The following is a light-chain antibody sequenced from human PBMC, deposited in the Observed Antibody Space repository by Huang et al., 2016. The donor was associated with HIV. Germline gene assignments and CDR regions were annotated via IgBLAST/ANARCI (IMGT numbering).Light chain of an antibody. Sequence: EIVLTQSPATLSLSPGERATLSCRASESISTYLAWYQQKPGQAPRLLIFDASKRATGIPARCIGSGSGTDFTLTISSLEPEDFAVYYCQQRLNWPPFGGGTKVEI. V-gene: IGKV3-11*01. CDR2: DAS. CDR1: ESISTY. CDR3: QQRLNWPP. J-gene: IGKJ4*01.